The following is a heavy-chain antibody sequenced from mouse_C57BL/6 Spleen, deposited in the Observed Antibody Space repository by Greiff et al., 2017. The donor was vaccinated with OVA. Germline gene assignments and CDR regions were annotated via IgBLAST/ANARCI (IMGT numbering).Heavy chain of an antibody. CDR3: TRPGIYYDTGDFDY. V-gene: IGHV6-6*01. CDR1: GFTFSDAW. CDR2: IRNKANNHAT. J-gene: IGHJ2*01. Sequence: EVKVEESGGGLVQPGGSMKLSCAASGFTFSDAWMDWVRQSPEKGLEWVAEIRNKANNHATYYAESVKGRFTISRDDSKSSVYLQMNSLRAEDTGIYYCTRPGIYYDTGDFDYWGQGTTLTVSS. D-gene: IGHD2-4*01.